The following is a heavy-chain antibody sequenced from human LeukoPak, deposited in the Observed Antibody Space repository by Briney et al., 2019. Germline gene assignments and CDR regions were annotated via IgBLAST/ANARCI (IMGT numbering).Heavy chain of an antibody. V-gene: IGHV3-7*01. CDR2: IDQGGSEK. Sequence: GGSLRLSCAASGFTFSSYWMTWVRQAPGKGLDWVANIDQGGSEKFYADSVKGRFSISRDNAKNSLYLQMNNLRDEDTAVYYCASRSGTPGGRDAFDIWGHGTMVTVSP. CDR1: GFTFSSYW. D-gene: IGHD1-26*01. J-gene: IGHJ3*02. CDR3: ASRSGTPGGRDAFDI.